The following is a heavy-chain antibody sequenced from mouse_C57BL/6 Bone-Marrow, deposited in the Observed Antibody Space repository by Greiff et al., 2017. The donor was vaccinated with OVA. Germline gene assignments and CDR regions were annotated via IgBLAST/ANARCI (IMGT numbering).Heavy chain of an antibody. J-gene: IGHJ4*01. CDR2: IYPRSGNT. D-gene: IGHD1-1*01. Sequence: VQVVESGAELARPGASVKLSCKASGYTFTSYGISWVKQRTGQGLEWIGEIYPRSGNTYYNEKFKGKATLTADKSSSTAYMELRSLTSEDSAVYFCAREGLLRSFYAMDYWGQGTSVTVSS. CDR1: GYTFTSYG. CDR3: AREGLLRSFYAMDY. V-gene: IGHV1-81*01.